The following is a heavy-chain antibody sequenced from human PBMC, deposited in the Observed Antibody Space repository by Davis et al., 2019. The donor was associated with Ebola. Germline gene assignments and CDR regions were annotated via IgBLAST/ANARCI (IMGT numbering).Heavy chain of an antibody. CDR2: IYSGGST. J-gene: IGHJ3*02. Sequence: GGSLRLSCAASGFTVSSNYMSWVRQAPGKGLEWVSVIYSGGSTYYADSVKGRFTISRDNSKNTLYLQMNSLRAEDTAVYYCARDGYYGSGSYYMLDIWGQGTMVTVSS. CDR3: ARDGYYGSGSYYMLDI. CDR1: GFTVSSNY. D-gene: IGHD3-10*01. V-gene: IGHV3-66*01.